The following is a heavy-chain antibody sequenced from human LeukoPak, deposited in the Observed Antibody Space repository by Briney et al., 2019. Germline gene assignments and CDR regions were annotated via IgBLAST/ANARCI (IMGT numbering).Heavy chain of an antibody. CDR2: INPSGGST. D-gene: IGHD2-8*01. CDR3: ARAFRMDNYHYYGMDV. J-gene: IGHJ6*02. Sequence: ASVKVSCKASGYCFTSYYMHWVRQAPGQGLEWMGIINPSGGSTSYAQKFQGRVTMTRDTSTSTVYMELSSLRSEDTAVYYCARAFRMDNYHYYGMDVWGQGTTVTVSS. CDR1: GYCFTSYY. V-gene: IGHV1-46*01.